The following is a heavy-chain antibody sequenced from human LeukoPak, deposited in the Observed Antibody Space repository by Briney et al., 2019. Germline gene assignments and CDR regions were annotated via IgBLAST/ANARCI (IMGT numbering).Heavy chain of an antibody. CDR2: IIPIFGTA. CDR3: ARDSLGTHNFDY. V-gene: IGHV1-69*05. Sequence: GASVKVSCKASGGTFSSYAISWVRQAPGQGLEWMGGIIPIFGTANYAQKFQGRVTITTDESTSTAYMELSGLRSEDTAVYYCARDSLGTHNFDYWGQGTLVTVSS. D-gene: IGHD1-14*01. J-gene: IGHJ4*02. CDR1: GGTFSSYA.